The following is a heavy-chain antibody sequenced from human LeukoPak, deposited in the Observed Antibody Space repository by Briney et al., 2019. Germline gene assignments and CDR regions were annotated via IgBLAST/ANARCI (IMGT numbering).Heavy chain of an antibody. V-gene: IGHV3-7*01. CDR3: ARDRAYGTFGY. Sequence: PGGSLGLSCVDSGFTFSNSWMSWVRQAPGRGLEWVATSNADGSEEFYVESVKGRFTISRNNARNSLFLHMDSLRAEDTAVYYCARDRAYGTFGYWGQGTLVTVSS. CDR2: SNADGSEE. CDR1: GFTFSNSW. J-gene: IGHJ4*02. D-gene: IGHD4-17*01.